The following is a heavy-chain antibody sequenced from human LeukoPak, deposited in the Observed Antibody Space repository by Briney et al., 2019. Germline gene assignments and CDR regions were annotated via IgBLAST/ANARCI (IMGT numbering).Heavy chain of an antibody. CDR3: AREGRQDYVYFDY. Sequence: SETLSLTCTVSGGSISDYYWSWIRQPPGKGLEWIGYINYSGKTNYNPCLKSRVTISVDTSKNQFSLRLTSVTAADTAVFYCAREGRQDYVYFDYWGQGSLVTVSS. CDR1: GGSISDYY. CDR2: INYSGKT. J-gene: IGHJ4*02. D-gene: IGHD4-17*01. V-gene: IGHV4-59*01.